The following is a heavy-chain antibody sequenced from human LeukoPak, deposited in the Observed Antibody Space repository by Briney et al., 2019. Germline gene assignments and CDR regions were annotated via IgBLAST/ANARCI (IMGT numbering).Heavy chain of an antibody. Sequence: GGSLRLSCAASGFTFSSYAMHWVRQAPGKGLEWVAVISYDGSNKYYADSVKGRFTISRDNSKNTLYLQMNSLRAEDTAVYYCARDPSIRFWPSPRHYFDYWGQGTLVTVSS. CDR1: GFTFSSYA. CDR3: ARDPSIRFWPSPRHYFDY. CDR2: ISYDGSNK. J-gene: IGHJ4*02. V-gene: IGHV3-30-3*01. D-gene: IGHD3-3*01.